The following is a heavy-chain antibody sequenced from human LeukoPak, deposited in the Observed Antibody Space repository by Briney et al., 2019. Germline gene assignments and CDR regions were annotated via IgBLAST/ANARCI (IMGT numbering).Heavy chain of an antibody. D-gene: IGHD3-22*01. J-gene: IGHJ4*02. CDR2: ISGSGGST. V-gene: IGHV3-23*01. CDR1: GFTFSSYA. Sequence: GGSLRLSCAASGFTFSSYAMGWVRQAPGKGLEWVSAISGSGGSTYYADSVKGRFTISRDNSKNTLYLQMNSLRAEDTAVYYCAKDPSAMIVALWGQGTLVTVSS. CDR3: AKDPSAMIVAL.